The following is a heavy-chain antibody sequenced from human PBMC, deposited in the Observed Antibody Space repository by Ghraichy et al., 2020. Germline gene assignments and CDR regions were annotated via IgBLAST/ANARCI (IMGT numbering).Heavy chain of an antibody. Sequence: GGSLRLSCADTGLTFSGYAMGWVRQAPGKGLEWVSVISGSGGDRYYADSVKGRFTISRDNSKNTVFLQMNSLRVDDTAVYYCAKDPYGYKGFFEYWGQGTLVTVSS. V-gene: IGHV3-23*01. J-gene: IGHJ4*02. CDR3: AKDPYGYKGFFEY. CDR2: ISGSGGDR. D-gene: IGHD5-24*01. CDR1: GLTFSGYA.